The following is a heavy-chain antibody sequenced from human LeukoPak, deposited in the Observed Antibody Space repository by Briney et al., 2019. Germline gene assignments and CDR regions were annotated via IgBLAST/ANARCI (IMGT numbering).Heavy chain of an antibody. J-gene: IGHJ4*02. V-gene: IGHV3-23*01. CDR3: AKIFPSVGDYYEE. CDR2: ILRSGDNT. D-gene: IGHD4-17*01. Sequence: GGSLRLSCAASGFTFRNFAMSWVRQAPGKGLEWVSGILRSGDNTYYADSVKGRFNISRDNSKNTLFLQMNSLRADDTAVYYCAKIFPSVGDYYEEWGQGPLVTVSS. CDR1: GFTFRNFA.